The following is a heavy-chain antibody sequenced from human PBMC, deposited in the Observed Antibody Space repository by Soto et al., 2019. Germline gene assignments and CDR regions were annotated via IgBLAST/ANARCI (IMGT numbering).Heavy chain of an antibody. J-gene: IGHJ6*03. CDR2: INHSGST. CDR1: GGSFSGYY. Sequence: QVQLQQWGAGLLKPSETLSLTCAVYGGSFSGYYWSWIRQPPGKGLEWIGEINHSGSTNYNPSLKCQVTISVDTSKNQFSLKLSSVTAADTAVYYCARGLSTALFDYYYYMDVWGKGTTVTVSS. V-gene: IGHV4-34*01. D-gene: IGHD2-2*01. CDR3: ARGLSTALFDYYYYMDV.